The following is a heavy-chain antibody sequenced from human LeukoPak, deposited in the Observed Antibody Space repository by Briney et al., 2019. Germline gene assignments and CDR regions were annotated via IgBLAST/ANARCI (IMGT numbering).Heavy chain of an antibody. CDR2: INHSGST. Sequence: SETLSLTCAVYGGSFSGYCWSWIRQPPGKGLEWIGEINHSGSTNYNPSLKSRVTISVDTSKNQFSLKLSSVTAADTAVYYCARAGVVTVYDYWGQGTLVTVSS. V-gene: IGHV4-34*01. CDR3: ARAGVVTVYDY. D-gene: IGHD3-3*01. J-gene: IGHJ4*02. CDR1: GGSFSGYC.